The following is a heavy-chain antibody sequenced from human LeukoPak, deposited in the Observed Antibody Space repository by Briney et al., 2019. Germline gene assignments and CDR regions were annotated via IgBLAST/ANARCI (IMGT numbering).Heavy chain of an antibody. V-gene: IGHV3-23*01. CDR3: ARERYYYDSSGYKADYYYYMDV. Sequence: GGSLRLSCAASGFTFSSYAMSWVRQAPGKGLEWVSAISGSGGSTYYADSVKGRFTISRDNSKNTLYLQMNSLRAEDTAVYYCARERYYYDSSGYKADYYYYMDVWGKGTTVTVSS. CDR1: GFTFSSYA. J-gene: IGHJ6*03. D-gene: IGHD3-22*01. CDR2: ISGSGGST.